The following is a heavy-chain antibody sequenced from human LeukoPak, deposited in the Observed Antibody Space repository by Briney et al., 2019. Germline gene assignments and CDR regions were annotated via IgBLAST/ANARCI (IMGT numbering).Heavy chain of an antibody. Sequence: GASVKVSCKASGYTFTGYYMHWVRQAPGQGLEWMGWINPNSGGTNYAQKFQGRVTMTGDTSISTAYTELSRLRSDDTAVYYCARDSSSGWYGDYWGQGTLVTVSS. D-gene: IGHD6-19*01. V-gene: IGHV1-2*02. CDR3: ARDSSSGWYGDY. J-gene: IGHJ4*02. CDR2: INPNSGGT. CDR1: GYTFTGYY.